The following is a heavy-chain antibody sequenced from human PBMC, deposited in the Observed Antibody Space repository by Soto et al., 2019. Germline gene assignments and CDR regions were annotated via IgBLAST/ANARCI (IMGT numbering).Heavy chain of an antibody. Sequence: SETLSLTCTVSGGSISSYYWSWIRQPPGKGLEWIGYIYYSGSTNYNPSLKSRVTISVDTSKNQFSLKPSSVTAADTAVYYCARAEPPYGDNFDYWGQGTLVTVSS. D-gene: IGHD4-17*01. J-gene: IGHJ4*02. CDR1: GGSISSYY. CDR2: IYYSGST. CDR3: ARAEPPYGDNFDY. V-gene: IGHV4-59*01.